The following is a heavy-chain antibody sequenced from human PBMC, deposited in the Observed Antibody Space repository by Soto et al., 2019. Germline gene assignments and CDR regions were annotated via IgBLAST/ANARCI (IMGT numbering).Heavy chain of an antibody. D-gene: IGHD6-19*01. J-gene: IGHJ6*02. CDR3: ARLGGWSGGSNDLDV. CDR2: IRRKANSYTT. V-gene: IGHV3-72*01. CDR1: GLIFSDYH. Sequence: EVQLVESGGGLVQPGGSLRLSCAASGLIFSDYHMDWVRQAPGKGLEWVGRIRRKANSYTTEYAASVKGRFTITRDDSEYSLYLQMNSLKPEDTAVYYCARLGGWSGGSNDLDVWGQGTTVTVSS.